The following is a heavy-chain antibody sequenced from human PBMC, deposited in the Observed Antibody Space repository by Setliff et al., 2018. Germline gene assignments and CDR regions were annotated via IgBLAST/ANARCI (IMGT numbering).Heavy chain of an antibody. CDR3: AKVLDTTGYYYFDF. CDR2: IIPILGIA. D-gene: IGHD3-22*01. V-gene: IGHV1-69*10. J-gene: IGHJ4*02. CDR1: GGTFSSYA. Sequence: ASVKVSCKASGGTFSSYAISWVRQAPGQGLEWMGGIIPILGIANYAQKFQGRVTITADGSKSTLYLDMSSLRSEDTAVYYCAKVLDTTGYYYFDFWGQGTLVTVSS.